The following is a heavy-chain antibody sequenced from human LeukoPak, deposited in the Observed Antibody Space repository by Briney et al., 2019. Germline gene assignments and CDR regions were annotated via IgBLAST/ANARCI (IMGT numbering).Heavy chain of an antibody. CDR3: ARAWIQLWTHYYYMDV. J-gene: IGHJ6*03. CDR1: GGSISSYY. CDR2: IYTSGST. Sequence: SETLSLTCTVSGGSISSYYWSWIRQPAGKGLEWIGRIYTSGSTNYNPSLKSRVTMSVDTSKNQFSLKLSSVTAADTAVYYCARAWIQLWTHYYYMDVWGKGTTVTVSS. D-gene: IGHD5-18*01. V-gene: IGHV4-4*07.